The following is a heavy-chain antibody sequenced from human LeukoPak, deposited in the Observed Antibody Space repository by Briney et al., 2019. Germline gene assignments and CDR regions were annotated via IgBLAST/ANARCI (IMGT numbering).Heavy chain of an antibody. J-gene: IGHJ4*02. CDR1: GGSFSGYY. Sequence: SETLSLTCAVYGGSFSGYYWSWIRQPPGKGLEWIGEINHSGSTNYNPSLKSRVTISVDTSKNQFSLKLSSVTAADTAVYHCARGPVGDDSSDYFDYWGQGTLVTVSS. CDR3: ARGPVGDDSSDYFDY. CDR2: INHSGST. V-gene: IGHV4-34*01. D-gene: IGHD3-22*01.